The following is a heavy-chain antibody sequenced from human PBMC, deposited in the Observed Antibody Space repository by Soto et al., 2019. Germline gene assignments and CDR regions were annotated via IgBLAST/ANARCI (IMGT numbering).Heavy chain of an antibody. CDR1: GFTFSSYS. D-gene: IGHD6-13*01. V-gene: IGHV3-48*01. CDR2: ISSSSSTI. Sequence: GGSLRLSCAASGFTFSSYSMNWVRQAPGKGLEWVSYISSSSSTIYYADSVKGRFTISRDNAKNSLYLQMNSLRAEDTAVYYCARDAILAAAAKGGFDYWGQGTLVTVSS. J-gene: IGHJ4*02. CDR3: ARDAILAAAAKGGFDY.